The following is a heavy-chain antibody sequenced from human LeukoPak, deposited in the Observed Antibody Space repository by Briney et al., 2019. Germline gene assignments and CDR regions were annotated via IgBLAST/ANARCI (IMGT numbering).Heavy chain of an antibody. CDR3: ARVPLLWFGELWGDYFDY. J-gene: IGHJ4*02. Sequence: GGSLRLSCAASGFTFSSYSMSWVRQAPGKGLEWVSYISSSSSTIYYADSVKGRFTISRDNAKNTLYLQMNSLRAEDTAVYYCARVPLLWFGELWGDYFDYWGQGTLVTVSS. V-gene: IGHV3-48*01. CDR1: GFTFSSYS. CDR2: ISSSSSTI. D-gene: IGHD3-10*01.